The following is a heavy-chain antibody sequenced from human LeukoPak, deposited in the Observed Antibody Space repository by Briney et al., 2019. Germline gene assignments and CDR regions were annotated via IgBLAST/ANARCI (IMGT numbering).Heavy chain of an antibody. CDR2: INANTGGS. D-gene: IGHD5-12*01. V-gene: IGHV1-2*02. Sequence: ASVKVSCKASGYTFNGYYMHWLRQAPGQGLEWMGWINANTGGSNYAQKFQGRVTMTRDTSISTAYMGLSSLRSDDTAVYYCARGLVATISTYWGQGTLVTVSS. CDR1: GYTFNGYY. CDR3: ARGLVATISTY. J-gene: IGHJ4*02.